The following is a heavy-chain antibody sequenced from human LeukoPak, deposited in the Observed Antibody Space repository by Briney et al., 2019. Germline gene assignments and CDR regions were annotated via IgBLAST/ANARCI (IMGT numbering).Heavy chain of an antibody. J-gene: IGHJ3*02. V-gene: IGHV3-53*01. CDR1: GFTVSSNY. CDR3: ARRKAAGQQLVLFPDAFDI. D-gene: IGHD6-13*01. CDR2: IYSGGST. Sequence: AGGSLRLSCAASGFTVSSNYMSWVRQAPGKGLEWVSVIYSGGSTYYADSVKGRFTISRDNSKNTLYLQMNSLRAEDTAVYYCARRKAAGQQLVLFPDAFDIWGQGTMVTVSS.